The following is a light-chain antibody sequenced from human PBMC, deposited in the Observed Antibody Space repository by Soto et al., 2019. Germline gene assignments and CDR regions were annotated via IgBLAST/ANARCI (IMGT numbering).Light chain of an antibody. J-gene: IGKJ1*01. CDR3: MQGTHWPPKT. CDR1: QSLLYRDGNTY. V-gene: IGKV2-30*01. Sequence: DVVLTQSPLSLPVTLGQPASISCKSSQSLLYRDGNTYLSWFHQRPGQSPRRLIYRVSNRDSGVPDRVSGSGSGTDFTLKISRVEAEDVGFYYCMQGTHWPPKTFGQGTKVEIK. CDR2: RVS.